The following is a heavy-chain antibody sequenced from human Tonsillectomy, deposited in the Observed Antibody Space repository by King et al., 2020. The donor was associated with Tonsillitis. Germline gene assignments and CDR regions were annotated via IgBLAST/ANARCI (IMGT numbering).Heavy chain of an antibody. J-gene: IGHJ3*02. D-gene: IGHD4-17*01. V-gene: IGHV4-31*03. CDR1: GGSISSGGYY. Sequence: QLQESGPGLVKPSQTLSLTCTVSGGSISSGGYYWSWIRQHPGKGLEWIGYIYYRGSTYYTPSLKSRATISVDTSKTQVSLKLSSVTAADTAVYYFARAAEKYGDYAFDIWGQGTMVTVSS. CDR3: ARAAEKYGDYAFDI. CDR2: IYYRGST.